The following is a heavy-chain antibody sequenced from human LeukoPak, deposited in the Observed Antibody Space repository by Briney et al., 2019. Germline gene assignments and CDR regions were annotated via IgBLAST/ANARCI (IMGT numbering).Heavy chain of an antibody. CDR2: INPSGGST. V-gene: IGHV1-46*01. CDR1: GYTFTSYY. Sequence: ASVKVSCKASGYTFTSYYMHWVRQAPGQGLEWMGIINPSGGSTSYAQKFQGRVTMTRDTSTSTVYMELSSLRSEDTAVYYCATDLGGSGSYYSPLGYWGQGTLVTVSS. J-gene: IGHJ4*02. CDR3: ATDLGGSGSYYSPLGY. D-gene: IGHD3-10*01.